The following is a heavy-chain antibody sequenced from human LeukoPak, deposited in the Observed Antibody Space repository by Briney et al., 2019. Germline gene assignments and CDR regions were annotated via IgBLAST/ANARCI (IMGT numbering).Heavy chain of an antibody. Sequence: PSETLSLTCTVSGGSISSSSYYWGWIRQPPGKGLEWIGSIYYSGSTYYNPSLKSRGTISVDTSTNQFSLKLSSVTAADTAVYYCARDCPDYYDSSGIRIRSWYYYYYYMDVWGKGTTVTVSS. V-gene: IGHV4-39*07. D-gene: IGHD3-22*01. CDR1: GGSISSSSYY. CDR2: IYYSGST. CDR3: ARDCPDYYDSSGIRIRSWYYYYYYMDV. J-gene: IGHJ6*03.